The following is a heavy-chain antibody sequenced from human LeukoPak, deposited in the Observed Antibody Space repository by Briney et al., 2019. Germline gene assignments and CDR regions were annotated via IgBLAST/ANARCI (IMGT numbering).Heavy chain of an antibody. CDR3: AKGISYYYYYYMDV. J-gene: IGHJ6*03. CDR1: GFTFSSYA. D-gene: IGHD2-21*01. V-gene: IGHV3-23*01. CDR2: ISGSGGST. Sequence: GGSLRLSCAASGFTFSSYAMSWVRQAPGKGLEWVSAISGSGGSTYYADSVKGRFTISRDNSKNTLYLQMNSLRAEDTAVYYCAKGISYYYYYYMDVWGKGTTVTVSS.